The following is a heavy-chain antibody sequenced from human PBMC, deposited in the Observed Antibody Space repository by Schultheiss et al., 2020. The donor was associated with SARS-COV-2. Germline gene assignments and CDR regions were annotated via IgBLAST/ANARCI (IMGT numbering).Heavy chain of an antibody. V-gene: IGHV3-73*01. CDR3: TRSYYYDIAY. J-gene: IGHJ4*02. D-gene: IGHD3-22*01. CDR1: GFTFSSYS. Sequence: GGSLRLSCAASGFTFSSYSMNWVRQAPGKGLEWVGRIRSKANSYATAYAASVKGRFTISRDDSKNTAYLQMNSLKTEDTAVYYCTRSYYYDIAYWGQGTLVTVSS. CDR2: IRSKANSYAT.